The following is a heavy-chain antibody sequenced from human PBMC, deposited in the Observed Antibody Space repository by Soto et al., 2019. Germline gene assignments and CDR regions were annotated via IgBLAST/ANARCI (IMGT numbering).Heavy chain of an antibody. J-gene: IGHJ6*03. CDR1: GFTLSGYA. Sequence: VGSLRLSCAASGFTLSGYAMDWVRQAPGKGLEYVSGISSNGVGTYYANSVQGRFTISRDNSKDTVYLQMGSLRPEDMAVYYCARRARPDFYYMDVWGKGTTVTVSS. CDR2: ISSNGVGT. V-gene: IGHV3-64*01. D-gene: IGHD6-6*01. CDR3: ARRARPDFYYMDV.